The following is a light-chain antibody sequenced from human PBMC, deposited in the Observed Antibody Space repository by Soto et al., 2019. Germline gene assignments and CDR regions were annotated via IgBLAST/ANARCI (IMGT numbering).Light chain of an antibody. Sequence: EIVMTQSPATRSVSPGERAPLSCRASQSVSSNLAWYQQKPGQAPSLLIYDISARATGIPTRFSGSGSGTEFTLTISSLQSEDFAVYYCQQYNDWPLTFGGGTKVEIK. J-gene: IGKJ4*01. V-gene: IGKV3D-15*01. CDR1: QSVSSN. CDR2: DIS. CDR3: QQYNDWPLT.